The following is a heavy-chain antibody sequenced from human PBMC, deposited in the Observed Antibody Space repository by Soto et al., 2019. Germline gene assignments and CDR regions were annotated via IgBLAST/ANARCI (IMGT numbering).Heavy chain of an antibody. Sequence: PGGSLRLSCAASGFTFSGSAMHWVRQASGKGLEWVGRIRSKAKSYATAYAASVKGRFTISRDDSKNTAYLQMNSLKIEDTAVYYCSADTATCYYAMDVWGQGTTVTVSS. CDR1: GFTFSGSA. V-gene: IGHV3-73*01. CDR3: SADTATCYYAMDV. J-gene: IGHJ6*02. D-gene: IGHD5-18*01. CDR2: IRSKAKSYAT.